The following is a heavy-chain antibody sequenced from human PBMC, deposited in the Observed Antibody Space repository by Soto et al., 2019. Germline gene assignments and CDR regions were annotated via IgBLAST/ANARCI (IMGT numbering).Heavy chain of an antibody. J-gene: IGHJ6*03. CDR1: GYSFTSYW. V-gene: IGHV5-51*01. CDR2: IYPGDSDT. D-gene: IGHD3-10*01. Sequence: GQSLKISCKGSGYSFTSYWIGWVRQMPGKGLEWMGIIYPGDSDTRYSPSFQGQVTISADKSISTAYLQWSSLKASDTAMYYCTRHGRYDYDGSGSYLHYRDGWGKGTTVTVSS. CDR3: TRHGRYDYDGSGSYLHYRDG.